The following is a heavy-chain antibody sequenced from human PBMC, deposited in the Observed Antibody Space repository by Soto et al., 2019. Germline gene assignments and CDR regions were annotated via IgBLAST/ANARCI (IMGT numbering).Heavy chain of an antibody. D-gene: IGHD2-21*02. CDR3: ARDVVVTANDNWFDP. J-gene: IGHJ5*02. V-gene: IGHV4-4*07. Sequence: PSETLSLTCTVSGGSISSYYWSWIRQPAGKGLEWIGRIYTSGSTNYNPSLKSRVTMSVDTSKNQFPLKLSSVTAADTAVYYCARDVVVTANDNWFDPWGQGTLVTVSS. CDR1: GGSISSYY. CDR2: IYTSGST.